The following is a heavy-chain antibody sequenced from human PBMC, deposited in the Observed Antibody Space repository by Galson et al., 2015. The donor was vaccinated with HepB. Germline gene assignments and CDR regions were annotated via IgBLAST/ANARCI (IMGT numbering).Heavy chain of an antibody. CDR2: IYPGDSDT. J-gene: IGHJ6*02. D-gene: IGHD2-15*01. CDR3: ARHVVVKDYYYGMDV. Sequence: QSGAEVKKPGESLKISCKGSGYSFTTYWIAWVRQMPGIGLEWMGIIYPGDSDTRYSPSFQGQVTISADKSISTAYLQWSSLKASDTAMYYCARHVVVKDYYYGMDVWGQGTTVTVSS. CDR1: GYSFTTYW. V-gene: IGHV5-51*01.